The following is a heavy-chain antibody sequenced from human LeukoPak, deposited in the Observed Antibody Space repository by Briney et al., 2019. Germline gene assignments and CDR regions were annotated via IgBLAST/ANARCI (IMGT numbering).Heavy chain of an antibody. V-gene: IGHV4-39*07. D-gene: IGHD4-17*01. CDR3: ARGTTVIDY. CDR2: IYYSGST. J-gene: IGHJ4*02. CDR1: GGSISSSSYY. Sequence: SETLSLTCTVSGGSISSSSYYWGWIRQPPGKGLEWIGSIYYSGSTYYNPSLKSRVTISVDTSKNQFSLKLSSVTAADTAVYYCARGTTVIDYWGQGTLVTVSS.